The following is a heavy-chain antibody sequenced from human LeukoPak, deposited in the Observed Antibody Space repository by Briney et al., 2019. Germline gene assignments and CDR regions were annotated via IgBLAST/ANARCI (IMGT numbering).Heavy chain of an antibody. CDR2: ISGNGGTA. D-gene: IGHD6-19*01. CDR1: GFTFTNYA. Sequence: GGSLRLSCAAAGFTFTNYAMSWVSQAPGKGLEWVSSISGNGGTAYYADSVKGRFTISRDNSTNTLSLQMNSLRAKDTAVYYCAKVRQWLEPFDYWGQGTLVTVSS. J-gene: IGHJ4*02. CDR3: AKVRQWLEPFDY. V-gene: IGHV3-23*01.